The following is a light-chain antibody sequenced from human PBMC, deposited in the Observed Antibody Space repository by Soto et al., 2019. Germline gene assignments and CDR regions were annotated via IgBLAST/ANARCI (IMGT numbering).Light chain of an antibody. J-gene: IGKJ4*01. Sequence: EIVLTQSPATLPVSPGERATLSCRASQSVSSNLAWYQQKPGQAPRFLIYGASSRATGIPDRFSGSGSGTDFTLTISRLEPEDFAVYYCQQYGSSLTFGGGTKVDIK. CDR3: QQYGSSLT. V-gene: IGKV3-20*01. CDR2: GAS. CDR1: QSVSSN.